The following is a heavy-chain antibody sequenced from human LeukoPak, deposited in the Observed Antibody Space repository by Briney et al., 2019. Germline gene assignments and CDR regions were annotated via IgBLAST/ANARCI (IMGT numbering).Heavy chain of an antibody. D-gene: IGHD4/OR15-4a*01. J-gene: IGHJ3*02. Sequence: GGSLRLSCAASGFTFSSYGMSWVRQAPDKGLEWVAFIRYDGSRKYYADSVKGRFTISRDNSRNTLYLQMNSLRVEDTAMYYCAKVSLNMVNDAFDIWGQGTMVSVSS. CDR2: IRYDGSRK. V-gene: IGHV3-30*02. CDR1: GFTFSSYG. CDR3: AKVSLNMVNDAFDI.